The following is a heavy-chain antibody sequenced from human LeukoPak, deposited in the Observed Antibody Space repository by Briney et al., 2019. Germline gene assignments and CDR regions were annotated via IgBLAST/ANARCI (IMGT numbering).Heavy chain of an antibody. J-gene: IGHJ4*02. CDR2: TYYRSMWFH. Sequence: SQTLSLTCVISGDNISSTYAAWNWIRQSPSRGLEWLGRTYYRSMWFHDYAVSEKSRISVNPDTSKNQFSLQLNSVTPEDTAVYYCSREEVDGGYEKFDFWGQGTLVTVSS. D-gene: IGHD5-12*01. CDR1: GDNISSTYAA. V-gene: IGHV6-1*01. CDR3: SREEVDGGYEKFDF.